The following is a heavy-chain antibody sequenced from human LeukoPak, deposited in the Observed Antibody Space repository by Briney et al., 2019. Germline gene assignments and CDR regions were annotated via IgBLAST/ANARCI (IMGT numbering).Heavy chain of an antibody. D-gene: IGHD6-13*01. V-gene: IGHV3-7*03. CDR3: ARDKPAAGGGYGSLFDY. J-gene: IGHJ4*02. CDR1: GFTFNSYW. CDR2: IKQDESEK. Sequence: PGGSLRLSCAASGFTFNSYWMSWVRQTPGKGVEWVANIKQDESEKYYVDSVKGRFTISRDNAKNSLFLQMISLRAEDTAVYYCARDKPAAGGGYGSLFDYWGQGTLVTVSS.